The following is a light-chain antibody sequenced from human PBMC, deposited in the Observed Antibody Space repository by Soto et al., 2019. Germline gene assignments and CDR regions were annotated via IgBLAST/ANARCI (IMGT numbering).Light chain of an antibody. CDR1: QSVSSK. CDR3: QQYNNLPRT. Sequence: EIVMTQSPATLSVSPGERATLSCRASQSVSSKLGWYQQKPGQAPRLLIYGASIRATGIPARFSGSGSGTECTLTISSLQSEDFAVYYCQQYNNLPRTVGPGTKVDIK. V-gene: IGKV3-15*01. J-gene: IGKJ3*01. CDR2: GAS.